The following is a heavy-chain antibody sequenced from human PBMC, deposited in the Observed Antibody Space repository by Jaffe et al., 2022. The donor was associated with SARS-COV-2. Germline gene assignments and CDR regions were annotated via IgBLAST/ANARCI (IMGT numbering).Heavy chain of an antibody. Sequence: QVQLQESGPGLVKTSETLSLTCTVSGYSISTGYYWAWIRQPPGKGLEWIASIFHGGSPYYNPSLKSRVTISVDTSKNQISMKLRSVTAADTAVYYCATDTDYGDYGSFEHWGQGTLVTVSS. CDR2: IFHGGSP. CDR3: ATDTDYGDYGSFEH. CDR1: GYSISTGYY. D-gene: IGHD4-17*01. J-gene: IGHJ1*01. V-gene: IGHV4-38-2*02.